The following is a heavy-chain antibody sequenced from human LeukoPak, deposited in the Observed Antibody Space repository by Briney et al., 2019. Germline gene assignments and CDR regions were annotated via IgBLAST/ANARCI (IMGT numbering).Heavy chain of an antibody. D-gene: IGHD3-22*01. J-gene: IGHJ4*02. CDR3: ARERYNSTGYVDS. CDR2: INHSGST. CDR1: GGSFSGYY. V-gene: IGHV4-34*01. Sequence: PSETLSLTCAVYGGSFSGYYWSWIRQPPGKGLEWIGEINHSGSTNYNPSLKSRVTISVDTSKNQFSLKLSSVTAADTAVYFCARERYNSTGYVDSWGQGTLVTVSS.